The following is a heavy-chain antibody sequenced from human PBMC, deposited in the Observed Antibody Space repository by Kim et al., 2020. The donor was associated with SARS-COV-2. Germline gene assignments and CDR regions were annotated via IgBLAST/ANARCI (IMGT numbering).Heavy chain of an antibody. CDR3: AKVSRGKINMAAAMDV. Sequence: SVKVSCKASGDTSSTSDVNFNNYAISWVRQAPGQGLEWMGGIIPIFGTADYAQKFQGRLTITADESTTTAYMELSSLRSEDTAVYYCAKVSRGKINMAAAMDVWGQGTTVTVSS. V-gene: IGHV1-69*13. CDR2: IIPIFGTA. J-gene: IGHJ6*02. CDR1: GDTSSTSDVNFNNYA.